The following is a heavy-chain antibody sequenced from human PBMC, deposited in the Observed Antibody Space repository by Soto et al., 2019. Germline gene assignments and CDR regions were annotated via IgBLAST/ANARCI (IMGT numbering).Heavy chain of an antibody. J-gene: IGHJ4*02. CDR1: GGSISSSSYY. CDR2: IYYSGST. CDR3: SGVYSSGWLDY. D-gene: IGHD6-19*01. Sequence: QLQLQESGPGLVKPSETLSLTCTVSGGSISSSSYYWGWIRQPPGKGLEWIGSIYYSGSTYYNPSLKSRGTISVDTSKNQFSLKLSAVTAADTAVYYCSGVYSSGWLDYWGQGTLVTVSS. V-gene: IGHV4-39*01.